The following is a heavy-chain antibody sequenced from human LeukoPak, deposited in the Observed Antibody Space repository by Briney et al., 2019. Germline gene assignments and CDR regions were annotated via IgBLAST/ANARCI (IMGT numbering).Heavy chain of an antibody. CDR3: ARDRGDLYGFNAFDI. V-gene: IGHV4-34*01. CDR2: INHSGST. J-gene: IGHJ3*02. Sequence: KPSETLSLTCAVYGGSFSGYYWSWIRQPPGKGLEWIGEINHSGSTNYNPSLKSRVTMSVDTSKNQFSLKLSSVTAADTAVYYCARDRGDLYGFNAFDIWGQGTMVTVSS. D-gene: IGHD3-10*01. CDR1: GGSFSGYY.